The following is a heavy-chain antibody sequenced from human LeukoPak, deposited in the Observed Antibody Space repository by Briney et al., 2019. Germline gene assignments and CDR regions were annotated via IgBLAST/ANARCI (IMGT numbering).Heavy chain of an antibody. J-gene: IGHJ4*02. CDR3: ARDLRSFGVVIVLYFDY. CDR2: IWYDGSNR. CDR1: GFTFSSYG. V-gene: IGHV3-33*01. Sequence: GRSLRLSCAASGFTFSSYGMHWVRQAPGKGLEWVAVIWYDGSNRYYADSVKGRFTISRDNSKNTLYLQMNSLRAEVTAVYYCARDLRSFGVVIVLYFDYWGQGTLVTVSS. D-gene: IGHD3-16*02.